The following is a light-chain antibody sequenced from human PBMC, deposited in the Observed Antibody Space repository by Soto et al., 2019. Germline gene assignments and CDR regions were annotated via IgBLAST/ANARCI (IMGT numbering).Light chain of an antibody. J-gene: IGKJ4*01. CDR3: QQSYSIPS. Sequence: DIQMTQSPSSLSASVGDRVTITCRASQTISRFLNWYQQKPGKAPKFLIYAASSLQSGVPSRFSGSGSGTNFTLTISSLQPEDFATYYCQQSYSIPSFVGGTKVDIK. CDR1: QTISRF. V-gene: IGKV1-39*01. CDR2: AAS.